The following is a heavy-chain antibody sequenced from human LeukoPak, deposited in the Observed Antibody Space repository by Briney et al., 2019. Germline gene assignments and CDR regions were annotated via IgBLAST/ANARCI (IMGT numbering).Heavy chain of an antibody. V-gene: IGHV3-7*01. CDR3: VRDLGGRSGH. J-gene: IGHJ4*02. Sequence: GGSLRLSCTASEFTFSNYWMAWVRQAPGKGLEWVANIKQDGSERYYVDSVKGRSTIFRDNAKNTLYLQMNSLRAEDTAVYYCVRDLGGRSGHWGQGTLVTVSS. CDR1: EFTFSNYW. CDR2: IKQDGSER. D-gene: IGHD1-26*01.